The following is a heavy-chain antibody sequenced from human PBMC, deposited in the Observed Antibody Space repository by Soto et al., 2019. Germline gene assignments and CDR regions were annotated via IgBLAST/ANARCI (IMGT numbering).Heavy chain of an antibody. V-gene: IGHV3-7*01. D-gene: IGHD5-12*01. J-gene: IGHJ3*02. CDR1: GFTFSSYW. Sequence: EVQLVESGGGLVQPGGSLRLSCAASGFTFSSYWMSWVRQAPGKGLEWVANIKQDGSEKYYVDSVKGRFTISRDNAKNSLYLQMNSLRAEDTAVYYCAREGAEWLRAETNAFDIWGQGTMVTVSS. CDR2: IKQDGSEK. CDR3: AREGAEWLRAETNAFDI.